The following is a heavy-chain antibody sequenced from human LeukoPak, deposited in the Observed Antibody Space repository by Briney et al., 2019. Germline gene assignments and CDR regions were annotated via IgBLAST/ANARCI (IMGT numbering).Heavy chain of an antibody. Sequence: SETLSLTCAVYGGSFSGCYWSWIRQPPGKGLEWIGETNHSGSTNYNPSLKSRVTISVDTSKNQFSLKLSSVTAADTAVYYCARGLFSSGWYRYWGQGTLVTVSS. J-gene: IGHJ4*02. V-gene: IGHV4-34*01. CDR1: GGSFSGCY. CDR3: ARGLFSSGWYRY. D-gene: IGHD6-19*01. CDR2: TNHSGST.